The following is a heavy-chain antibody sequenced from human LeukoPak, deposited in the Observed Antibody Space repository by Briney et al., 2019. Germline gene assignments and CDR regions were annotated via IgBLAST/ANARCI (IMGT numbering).Heavy chain of an antibody. Sequence: GGSLRLSCAASGFTFDDYAMHWVRQAPGKGLEWVSGISWNSGYIYYADSVKGRFTISRDNAKNSLYLQMNSLRAEDTAVYYCARVIAAAGTDYWGQGTLVTVSS. CDR1: GFTFDDYA. D-gene: IGHD6-13*01. J-gene: IGHJ4*02. CDR2: ISWNSGYI. V-gene: IGHV3-9*01. CDR3: ARVIAAAGTDY.